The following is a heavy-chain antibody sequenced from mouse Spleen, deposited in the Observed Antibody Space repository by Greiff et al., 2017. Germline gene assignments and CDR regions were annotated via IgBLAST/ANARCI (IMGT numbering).Heavy chain of an antibody. V-gene: IGHV5-9-3*01. D-gene: IGHD4-1*01. CDR3: ARLLGRYWYFDV. J-gene: IGHJ1*01. Sequence: EVQRVESGGGLVKPGGSLKLSCAASGFTFSSYAMSWVRQTPEKRLEWVATISSGGSYTYYPDSVKGRFTISRDNAKNTLYLQMSSLRSEDTAMYYCARLLGRYWYFDVWGAGTTVTVSS. CDR2: ISSGGSYT. CDR1: GFTFSSYA.